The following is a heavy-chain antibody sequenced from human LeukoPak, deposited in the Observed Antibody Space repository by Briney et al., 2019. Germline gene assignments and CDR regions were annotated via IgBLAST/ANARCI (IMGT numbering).Heavy chain of an antibody. V-gene: IGHV4-61*02. J-gene: IGHJ5*02. CDR1: GGSISSGSYY. Sequence: SQTLSLTCTVSGGSISSGSYYWSWIRQPAGTGLEWIGRIYTSGSTNYNPSLKSRVTISVDTSKNQFSLKLSSVTAADTAVYYCARDLAGDGYWFDPWGQGTLVTVSS. CDR3: ARDLAGDGYWFDP. D-gene: IGHD2-2*03. CDR2: IYTSGST.